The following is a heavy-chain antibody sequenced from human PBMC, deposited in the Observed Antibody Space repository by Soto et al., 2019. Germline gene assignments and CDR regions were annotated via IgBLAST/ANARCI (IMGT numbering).Heavy chain of an antibody. CDR1: GGSFSGYY. Sequence: SETLSLTCAVYGGSFSGYYWSWIRQPPGKGLEWIGEINHSGSTNYNPSLKSRVTISVDTSKNQFSLKLSSVTAADTAVYYCARLIPGAYYDILTGYSLYYYYYMDVWGKGTTVT. CDR2: INHSGST. V-gene: IGHV4-34*01. J-gene: IGHJ6*03. D-gene: IGHD3-9*01. CDR3: ARLIPGAYYDILTGYSLYYYYYMDV.